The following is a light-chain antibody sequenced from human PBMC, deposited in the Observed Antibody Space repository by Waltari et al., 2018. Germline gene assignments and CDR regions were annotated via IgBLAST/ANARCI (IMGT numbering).Light chain of an antibody. Sequence: QSVLTHPPSAFGPPGQRVPSSCSDISSNIGTSYVFWYQKLPGQATKHLIKRNNRRPSGDPDRFSASKSVTAASLAIGGLRSEDEAIYHCAAWDNSLGRWVFGEGTKLTVL. CDR1: SSNIGTSY. J-gene: IGLJ3*02. V-gene: IGLV1-47*01. CDR2: RNN. CDR3: AAWDNSLGRWV.